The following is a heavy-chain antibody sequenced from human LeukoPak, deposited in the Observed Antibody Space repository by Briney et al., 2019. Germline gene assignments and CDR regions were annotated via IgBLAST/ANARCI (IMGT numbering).Heavy chain of an antibody. Sequence: PGGSLRLSCAASGFTFSSSIMIWVRQAPGKGLEWVSSIDSSAANTYYEDPVKGRSSISRDNYKNTLFLQMNSLRAEDTAVYYCAKGSSGWPYYFDYWGQGTLVTVSS. J-gene: IGHJ4*02. CDR1: GFTFSSSI. CDR3: AKGSSGWPYYFDY. CDR2: IDSSAANT. D-gene: IGHD6-19*01. V-gene: IGHV3-23*01.